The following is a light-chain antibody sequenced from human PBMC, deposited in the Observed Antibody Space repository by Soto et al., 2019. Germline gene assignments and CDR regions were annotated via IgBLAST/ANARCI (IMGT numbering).Light chain of an antibody. CDR2: EVS. CDR1: SSDVGGYNF. V-gene: IGLV2-14*01. CDR3: FSYTSSGTYV. J-gene: IGLJ1*01. Sequence: QSVLTQPASVSGSPGQSITISCTGTSSDVGGYNFVSWYQYHPGKAPKLLIYEVSNRPSGVSDRFSGSKTGNTASLTISGLQAEDETNYYCFSYTSSGTYVFRTGTKVTVL.